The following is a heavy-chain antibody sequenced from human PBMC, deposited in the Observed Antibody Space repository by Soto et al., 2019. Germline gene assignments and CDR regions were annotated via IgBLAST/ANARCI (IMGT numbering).Heavy chain of an antibody. CDR3: ARDGDYDLLTGHDY. CDR2: IWYDGSNK. D-gene: IGHD3-9*01. V-gene: IGHV3-33*01. J-gene: IGHJ4*02. CDR1: GFTFSSYG. Sequence: GGSLRLSCAASGFTFSSYGMHWVRQAPGKGLEWVAVIWYDGSNKYYADSVKGRFTISRDNSKNTLYLQMNSLRAEDTAVYYCARDGDYDLLTGHDYWGQGTLVTVSS.